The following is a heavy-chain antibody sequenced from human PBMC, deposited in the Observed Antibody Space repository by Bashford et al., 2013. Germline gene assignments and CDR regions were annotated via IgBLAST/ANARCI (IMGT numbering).Heavy chain of an antibody. CDR2: IHNSGTI. J-gene: IGHJ4*02. D-gene: IGHD5-24*01. V-gene: IGHV4-61*02. CDR3: ARDPPDGHGHFDY. CDR1: GGSISGSGYY. Sequence: SETLSLTCTVSGGSISGSGYYWGWIRQPAGKGLEWIGLIHNSGTIKYNSSLKSRVTMSVDTSKNHFSLNLDSVTAADTAVYYCARDPPDGHGHFDYWGPGALVTVSS.